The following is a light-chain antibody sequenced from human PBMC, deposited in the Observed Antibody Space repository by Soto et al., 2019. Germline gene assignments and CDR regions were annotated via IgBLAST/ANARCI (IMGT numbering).Light chain of an antibody. J-gene: IGLJ1*01. Sequence: QSALTQPPSASGSPGQSVTISCTGTSSDVGGYNFVSWYQQHPGKAPKLMIYEVDKRPSGVPDRFSGSKSGNTASLTVSGLQAEDEADYYCISYAGTTSYVFGTGTKVTVL. CDR3: ISYAGTTSYV. CDR1: SSDVGGYNF. CDR2: EVD. V-gene: IGLV2-8*01.